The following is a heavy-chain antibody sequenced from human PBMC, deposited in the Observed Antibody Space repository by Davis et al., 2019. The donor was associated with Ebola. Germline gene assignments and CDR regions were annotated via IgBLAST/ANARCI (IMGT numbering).Heavy chain of an antibody. CDR1: GGTFSSYA. J-gene: IGHJ4*02. V-gene: IGHV1-69*04. Sequence: SVKVSCKASGGTFSSYAISWVRQAPGQGLEWMGRIIPILGIANYAQKFQGRVTITADKSTSTAYMELSSLRSDDTAVYYCARAGDIVVVVAAFDFDYWGQGTLVTVSS. D-gene: IGHD2-15*01. CDR2: IIPILGIA. CDR3: ARAGDIVVVVAAFDFDY.